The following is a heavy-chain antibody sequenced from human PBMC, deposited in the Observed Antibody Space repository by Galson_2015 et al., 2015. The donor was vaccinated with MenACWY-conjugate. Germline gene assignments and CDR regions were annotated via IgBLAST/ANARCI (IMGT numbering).Heavy chain of an antibody. D-gene: IGHD2-15*01. J-gene: IGHJ4*02. CDR1: GFTFTSYA. Sequence: SLRLSCAASGFTFTSYAMSWVRQAPGKGLEWVSAISGSGGNTYYADSVKGRFTISRDNSKNTLYLQMNSLRAEDTAVYYCATHSGYCSGFFDSWGQGPRFPFSS. CDR2: ISGSGGNT. CDR3: ATHSGYCSGFFDS. V-gene: IGHV3-23*01.